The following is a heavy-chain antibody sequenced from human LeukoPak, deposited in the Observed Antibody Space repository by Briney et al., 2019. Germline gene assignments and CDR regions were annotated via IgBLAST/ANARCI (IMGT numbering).Heavy chain of an antibody. D-gene: IGHD6-19*01. CDR1: GFTFSDHY. V-gene: IGHV3-72*01. CDR3: TGGSGWYSPDY. J-gene: IGHJ4*02. CDR2: TRKKVNSYTT. Sequence: PGGSLRLSCAASGFTFSDHYMDWVRQAPGKGLEWVGRTRKKVNSYTTEYAASVKGRFTISRDDSKNSLYLQMNSLKTEDTAVYYCTGGSGWYSPDYWGQGTLVTVSS.